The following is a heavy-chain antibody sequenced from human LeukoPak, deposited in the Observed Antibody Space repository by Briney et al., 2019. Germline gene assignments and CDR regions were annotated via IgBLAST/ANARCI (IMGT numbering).Heavy chain of an antibody. CDR1: GYTFTSYG. D-gene: IGHD6-19*01. J-gene: IGHJ5*02. Sequence: ASVKVSCKASGYTFTSYGISWVRQAPGQGLEWVGWISINRGNTNYAQKFQGRVSMTTDTSTSTAYMELRGLRSDDTAMYYCARDVGITVADSFDPWGQGTLVTVSS. CDR3: ARDVGITVADSFDP. V-gene: IGHV1-18*01. CDR2: ISINRGNT.